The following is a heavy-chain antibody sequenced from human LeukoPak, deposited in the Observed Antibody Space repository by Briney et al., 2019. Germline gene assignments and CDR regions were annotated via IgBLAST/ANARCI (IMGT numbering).Heavy chain of an antibody. CDR3: ALRSWYFDL. J-gene: IGHJ2*01. CDR2: IYYSGST. Sequence: SETLSLTCTVSGGSISSYYWSWIRQPPGKGLEWIGYIYYSGSTNYNPSLKSRVTISVDTSKNQFSLKLSSVTAADTAVYYCALRSWYFDLWGRGTLVTVSS. V-gene: IGHV4-59*01. CDR1: GGSISSYY.